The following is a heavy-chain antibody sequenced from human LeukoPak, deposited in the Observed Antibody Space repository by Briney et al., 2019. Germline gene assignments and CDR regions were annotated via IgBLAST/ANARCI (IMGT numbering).Heavy chain of an antibody. V-gene: IGHV3-23*01. D-gene: IGHD3-3*01. J-gene: IGHJ6*02. CDR2: ISGSGGST. Sequence: GGSLRPSCAASGFTFSSYAMSWVRQAPGKGLEWVSAISGSGGSTYYADSVKGRFTISRDNSKNTLYLQMNSLRAEDTAVYYCAKDIGPPMYYDFWSGYYAYYYGMDVWGQGTTVTVSS. CDR1: GFTFSSYA. CDR3: AKDIGPPMYYDFWSGYYAYYYGMDV.